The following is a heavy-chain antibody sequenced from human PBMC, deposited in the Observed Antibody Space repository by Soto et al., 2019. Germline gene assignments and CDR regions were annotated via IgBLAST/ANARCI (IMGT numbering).Heavy chain of an antibody. CDR2: IIPIFGTA. V-gene: IGHV1-69*13. J-gene: IGHJ6*02. D-gene: IGHD1-7*01. Sequence: SVKVSCKASGGTFSSYAISWVRQAPGQGLEWMGGIIPIFGTANYAQKFQGRVTITADESTSTAYMELSSLRSEDTAVYYCARSFLELEDYYYGMDVWGQGTTVTASS. CDR3: ARSFLELEDYYYGMDV. CDR1: GGTFSSYA.